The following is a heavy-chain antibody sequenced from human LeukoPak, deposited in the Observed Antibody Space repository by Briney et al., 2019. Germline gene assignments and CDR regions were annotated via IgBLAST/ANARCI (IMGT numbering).Heavy chain of an antibody. J-gene: IGHJ6*03. CDR1: GYTFSDYY. CDR2: INPNSGDT. CDR3: ARNPSSGYYYMDV. Sequence: ASVKVSCKTSGYTFSDYYIHWIRQAPGQGLEWVGWINPNSGDTDYAQKFQGRVTMTRDTSISTAYMELSRLRSDDTAVYYCARNPSSGYYYMDVWGKGTTVTVSS. D-gene: IGHD6-6*01. V-gene: IGHV1-2*02.